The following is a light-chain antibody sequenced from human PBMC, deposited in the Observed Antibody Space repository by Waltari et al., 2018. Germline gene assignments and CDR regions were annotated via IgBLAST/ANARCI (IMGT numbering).Light chain of an antibody. J-gene: IGLJ3*02. Sequence: QSVVTQPPSASGTPGQTVTISCSGTTSNIGSYAVHWYQQLPGTAPRPLIFRNEQRPSGVPDRFSGSKAGTSASLAISGLQSEVGADYYCAAWDDSLKGQVFGGGTKLTVL. CDR3: AAWDDSLKGQV. CDR2: RNE. V-gene: IGLV1-44*01. CDR1: TSNIGSYA.